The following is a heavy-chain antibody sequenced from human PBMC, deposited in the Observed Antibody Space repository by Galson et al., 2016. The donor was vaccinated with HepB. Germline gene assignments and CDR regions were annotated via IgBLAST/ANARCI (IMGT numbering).Heavy chain of an antibody. D-gene: IGHD2-8*02. Sequence: PALVKPTQTLTLTCTFSGFSLSTRGMCVSWIRQPPGKALEWLARIDWDDKKHHSTSLETRLTISKDTSENQVVLTMTNMDPVDTATYYCARTPRYCTGDGLDAFDIWGQGTLVTVSS. V-gene: IGHV2-70*11. CDR2: IDWDDKK. CDR1: GFSLSTRGMC. J-gene: IGHJ3*02. CDR3: ARTPRYCTGDGLDAFDI.